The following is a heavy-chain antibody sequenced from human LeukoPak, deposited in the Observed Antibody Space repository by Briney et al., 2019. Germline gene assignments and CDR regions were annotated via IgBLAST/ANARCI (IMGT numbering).Heavy chain of an antibody. D-gene: IGHD1-26*01. V-gene: IGHV3-20*04. CDR3: ARAHYSGSFGY. Sequence: GGSLRLSCAASGFIFDDYGMSWVRQAPGKGLEWVSGINWNGGSTGYADSVKGRFTITRDNDKNSLYLQLNSLRAEDTALYYCARAHYSGSFGYWGQGPLVTVSS. J-gene: IGHJ4*02. CDR2: INWNGGST. CDR1: GFIFDDYG.